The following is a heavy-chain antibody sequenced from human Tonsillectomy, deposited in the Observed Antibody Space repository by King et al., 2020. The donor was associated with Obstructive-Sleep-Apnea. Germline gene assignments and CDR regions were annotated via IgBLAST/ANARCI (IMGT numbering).Heavy chain of an antibody. V-gene: IGHV4-4*02. J-gene: IGHJ4*02. Sequence: VQLQESGPGLVKPSGTLSLTCAVSGGSISSSNWWNWVRQPPGKGLEWIGEIWHSGSTNYNPSLKSRVTISVDKSQNQFSQVSLKLSSVTAADTAVYYCATRTHLWPYYFDYWGQGTLVTVSS. CDR1: GGSISSSNW. CDR2: IWHSGST. D-gene: IGHD5-18*01. CDR3: ATRTHLWPYYFDY.